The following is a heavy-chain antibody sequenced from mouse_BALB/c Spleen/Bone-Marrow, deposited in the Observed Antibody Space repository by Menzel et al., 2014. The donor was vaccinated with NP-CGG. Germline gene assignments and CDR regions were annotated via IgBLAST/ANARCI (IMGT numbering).Heavy chain of an antibody. CDR3: ARDMGLLRFDY. CDR2: IRNKANGYTT. Sequence: EVKVVESGGGLVQPGGSLRLSCATSGFTFTDYYMSWVRQPPGKALEWSGFIRNKANGYTTEYSASVKGRFTISRDNSQSILYLQMNTLRAEDSATYYCARDMGLLRFDYWGQGTTLTVSS. J-gene: IGHJ2*01. CDR1: GFTFTDYY. D-gene: IGHD1-1*01. V-gene: IGHV7-3*02.